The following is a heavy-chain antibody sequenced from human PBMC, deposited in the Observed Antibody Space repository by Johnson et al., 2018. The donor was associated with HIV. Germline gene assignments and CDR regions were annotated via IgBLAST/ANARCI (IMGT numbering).Heavy chain of an antibody. D-gene: IGHD6-19*01. J-gene: IGHJ3*02. CDR3: ARGPSSGWYRGAFDI. Sequence: QVQLVESGGGVVQPGRSLRLSCAASGFTFSSYGMHLVRQAPGKGLELVAVISYDGSNKYYADSVKGRFTISRDNSKNTLYLHMDSLRAEDTAVYYCARGPSSGWYRGAFDIWGQGTMVTVSS. CDR1: GFTFSSYG. CDR2: ISYDGSNK. V-gene: IGHV3-30*03.